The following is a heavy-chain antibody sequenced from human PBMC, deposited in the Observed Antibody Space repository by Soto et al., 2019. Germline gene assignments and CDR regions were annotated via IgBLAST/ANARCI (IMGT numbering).Heavy chain of an antibody. D-gene: IGHD2-15*01. J-gene: IGHJ6*02. Sequence: GGSLRLSCAASGFTFSSYAMHWVRQAPGKGLEWVAVISYDGSNKYYADSVKGRFTISRDNSRNTLYLQMNSLRAEDTAVYYCARDRTKLLGYCSGGSCRYYYYGMDVWGQGTTVTVSS. CDR1: GFTFSSYA. CDR2: ISYDGSNK. V-gene: IGHV3-30-3*01. CDR3: ARDRTKLLGYCSGGSCRYYYYGMDV.